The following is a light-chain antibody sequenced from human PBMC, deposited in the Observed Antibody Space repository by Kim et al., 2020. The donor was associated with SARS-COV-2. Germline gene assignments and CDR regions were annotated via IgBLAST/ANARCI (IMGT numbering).Light chain of an antibody. CDR1: QSIGNR. Sequence: DIQMTQSPPSLSASAGDRVTITCRASQSIGNRLNWYQQKPGKAPKVLIYSASDLHREVPSRFRGSGSGTDFSLTITGLQPDDSAIYFCQESHISGTFGHGS. V-gene: IGKV1-39*01. CDR2: SAS. J-gene: IGKJ1*01. CDR3: QESHISGT.